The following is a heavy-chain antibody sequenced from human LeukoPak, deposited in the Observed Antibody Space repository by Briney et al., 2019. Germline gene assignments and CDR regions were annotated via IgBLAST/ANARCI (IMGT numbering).Heavy chain of an antibody. Sequence: GGSLRLSCAASGFTFSSYAMSWVRQAPGKGLEWVSAISGSGGSTYYADSVKGRFTISRDNSKNTLYLQMNSLRAEDTAEYYCAKDRGYYYGSGSYWGQGTLVTVSS. CDR2: ISGSGGST. V-gene: IGHV3-23*01. D-gene: IGHD3-10*01. J-gene: IGHJ4*02. CDR1: GFTFSSYA. CDR3: AKDRGYYYGSGSY.